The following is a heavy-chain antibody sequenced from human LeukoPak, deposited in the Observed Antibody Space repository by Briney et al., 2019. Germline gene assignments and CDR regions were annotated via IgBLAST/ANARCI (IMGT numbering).Heavy chain of an antibody. D-gene: IGHD4-11*01. J-gene: IGHJ4*02. CDR3: ARDVGPTPFFDY. CDR1: GYTFNLFA. Sequence: GGSLRLSCAASGYTFNLFAMSWVRQAPGKGLEWVSTISGSSENTHYPDSVRGRFTISRDNFKNTLYLQINSLRAEDTAVYYCARDVGPTPFFDYWGWGTLVTVSS. CDR2: ISGSSENT. V-gene: IGHV3-23*01.